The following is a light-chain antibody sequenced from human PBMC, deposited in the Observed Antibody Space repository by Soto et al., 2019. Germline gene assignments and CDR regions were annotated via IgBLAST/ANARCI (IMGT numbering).Light chain of an antibody. V-gene: IGKV3-20*01. CDR1: QSVSDK. CDR2: GAS. CDR3: QQYGTSPPYT. J-gene: IGKJ2*01. Sequence: EIVMTQSPATVSVSPGERATLSCRASQSVSDKLAWYQQKPGQAPRLLIYGASSRATGIPDRFSGSGSGTDFTLTISRLEPEDFAVYYCQQYGTSPPYTFGQGTKVDIK.